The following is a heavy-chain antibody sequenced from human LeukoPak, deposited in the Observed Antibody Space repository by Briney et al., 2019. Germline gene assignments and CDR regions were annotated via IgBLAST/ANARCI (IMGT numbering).Heavy chain of an antibody. CDR2: MYNSVGI. D-gene: IGHD6-6*01. CDR1: GYSIRNGDY. J-gene: IGHJ4*02. V-gene: IGHV4-38-2*01. Sequence: SETLSLTCVVSGYSIRNGDYWGWIRQSPGKGLEWIASMYNSVGIHYNPSLKSRVTILVDTSKNEFSLKMRSVTAADTAVYYCARNSSSGFFDYWGQGTLATVSS. CDR3: ARNSSSGFFDY.